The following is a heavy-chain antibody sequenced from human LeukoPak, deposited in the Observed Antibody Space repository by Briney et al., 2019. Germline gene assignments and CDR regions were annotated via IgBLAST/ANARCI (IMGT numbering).Heavy chain of an antibody. D-gene: IGHD1-26*01. J-gene: IGHJ4*02. CDR1: GFTFSSYW. Sequence: GGSMRLSCAASGFTFSSYWMHWVRQVPGKGLVWVSRINSDGSSTTYADSVKGRFTISRDNAKNTLYLQMDSLRAEDTAVYYCARDFRSGIMPLGCWGQGTLVTVSS. V-gene: IGHV3-74*01. CDR3: ARDFRSGIMPLGC. CDR2: INSDGSST.